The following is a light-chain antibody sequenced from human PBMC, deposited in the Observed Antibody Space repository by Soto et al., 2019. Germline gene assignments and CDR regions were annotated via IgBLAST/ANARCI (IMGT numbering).Light chain of an antibody. CDR3: SSCTSSSTIYV. J-gene: IGLJ1*01. CDR1: SSDVGGYNY. CDR2: DVS. V-gene: IGLV2-14*01. Sequence: QSALTQPASVSGSPGQSITISCTGTSSDVGGYNYVSWYQQHPGKAPKLMIYDVSNRPSGVSNRFSGSKSGNTASLTISGLQAEDEADYYCSSCTSSSTIYVFGTGTKVTVL.